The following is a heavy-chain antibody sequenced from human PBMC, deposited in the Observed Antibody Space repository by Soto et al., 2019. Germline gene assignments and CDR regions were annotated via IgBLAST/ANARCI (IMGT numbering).Heavy chain of an antibody. Sequence: PGGSLRLSCSASGFTFSSYAMHWVRQAPGKGLEWVSAIYAGGSAYYADTVKGRFTISRDSSETTLYLQMNSLRAEDTAVYYCAREMGLRYFARYYSNWFDPWGQGTLVTVSS. D-gene: IGHD3-9*01. CDR2: IYAGGSA. CDR3: AREMGLRYFARYYSNWFDP. CDR1: GFTFSSYA. J-gene: IGHJ5*02. V-gene: IGHV3-53*01.